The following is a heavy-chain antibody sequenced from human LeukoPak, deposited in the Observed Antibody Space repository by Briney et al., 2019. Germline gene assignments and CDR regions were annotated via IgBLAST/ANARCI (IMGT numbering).Heavy chain of an antibody. D-gene: IGHD3-10*01. CDR3: ATPSERVRGVNDAFDI. CDR1: GYTFTSYA. J-gene: IGHJ3*02. Sequence: ASVKVSCKASGYTFTSYAMNWVRQAPGQGLEWMGWINTNTGNPTYAQGFTGRFVFSLDTSVSTAYLQISSLKAEDTAVYYCATPSERVRGVNDAFDIWGQGTMVTVSS. V-gene: IGHV7-4-1*02. CDR2: INTNTGNP.